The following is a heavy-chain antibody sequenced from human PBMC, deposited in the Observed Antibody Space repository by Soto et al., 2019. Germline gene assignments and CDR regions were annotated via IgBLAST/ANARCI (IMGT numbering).Heavy chain of an antibody. CDR3: AWGIVTARPDAFPI. Sequence: VGSLRLSCVASGFTLNNYAMSWVRQAPGKGLEWVSSISSSSSYIYYADSVKGRFTISRDNAKNSLYLQMNSLRAEDTAVYYCAWGIVTARPDAFPIWCQGIMVTV. CDR2: ISSSSSYI. V-gene: IGHV3-21*01. D-gene: IGHD2-2*01. CDR1: GFTLNNYA. J-gene: IGHJ3*02.